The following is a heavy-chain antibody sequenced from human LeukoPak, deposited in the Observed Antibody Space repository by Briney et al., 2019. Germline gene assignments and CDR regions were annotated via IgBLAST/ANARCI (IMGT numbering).Heavy chain of an antibody. CDR1: GFTFSDYY. Sequence: PGGSLRLSCAASGFTFSDYYMSWIRQAPGKGLERLSYISSSGRTIYYADSVKGRFTISRDNAKNSLYLQMNSLRAEDTAVYYCARDKRLSTSWYGGRFWGQGSLVTVSS. J-gene: IGHJ4*02. V-gene: IGHV3-11*04. D-gene: IGHD6-13*01. CDR2: ISSSGRTI. CDR3: ARDKRLSTSWYGGRF.